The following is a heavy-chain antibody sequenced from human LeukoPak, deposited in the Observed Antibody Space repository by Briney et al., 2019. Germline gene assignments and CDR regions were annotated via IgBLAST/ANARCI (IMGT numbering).Heavy chain of an antibody. D-gene: IGHD2-15*01. CDR3: ARRATQNFDF. CDR1: GYKFTNYW. J-gene: IGHJ4*02. V-gene: IGHV5-51*01. Sequence: GESLKISCKGSGYKFTNYWIGWVRQMPGKGLEWMGIIYPDDSETTYSPSFQGQVTISADKSTTTAYLHWRSLKASDTAIYYCARRATQNFDFWGQGTLVTVSS. CDR2: IYPDDSET.